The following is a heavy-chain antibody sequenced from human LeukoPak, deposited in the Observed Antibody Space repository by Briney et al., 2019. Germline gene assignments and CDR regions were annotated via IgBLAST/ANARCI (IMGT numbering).Heavy chain of an antibody. CDR1: GGSISSSSYY. CDR2: IYYSGST. CDR3: ARLGGSGSYFIIPDY. D-gene: IGHD3-10*01. Sequence: KPSETLSLTCTVSGGSISSSSYYWGWIRQPPGRGLEWIGSIYYSGSTYYNPSLKSRVTISVDTSKNQFSLKLSSVTAADTAVYHCARLGGSGSYFIIPDYWGQGTLVTVSS. V-gene: IGHV4-39*01. J-gene: IGHJ4*02.